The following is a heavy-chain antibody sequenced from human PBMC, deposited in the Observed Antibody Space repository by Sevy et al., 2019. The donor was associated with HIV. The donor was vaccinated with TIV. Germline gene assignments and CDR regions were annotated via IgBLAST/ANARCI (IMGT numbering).Heavy chain of an antibody. D-gene: IGHD4-4*01. Sequence: SETLSLTCTVSGGSITSSNYYWGWVRQPPGKGLEWIGIIYYNGNTYYNPSLKSRVTISVDTSQNNFSLRLTSMTAADTAMYYCYGDDDRNSGDYWGQGTLVTVSS. J-gene: IGHJ4*02. CDR1: GGSITSSNYY. V-gene: IGHV4-39*01. CDR2: IYYNGNT. CDR3: YGDDDRNSGDY.